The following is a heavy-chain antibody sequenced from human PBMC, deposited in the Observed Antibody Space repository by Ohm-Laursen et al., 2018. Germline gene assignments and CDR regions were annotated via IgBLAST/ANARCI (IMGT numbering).Heavy chain of an antibody. CDR3: ARGDGYNPLVSYFDY. Sequence: GTLSLTCTISGGAISSYYWSWIRQPAGKGLEWIGRINISGTNYNPSLKSRVTMSVDTSKNQFSLKLSSVTAADTAVYYCARGDGYNPLVSYFDYWGQGTLVTVSS. CDR1: GGAISSYY. CDR2: INISGT. V-gene: IGHV4-4*07. D-gene: IGHD5-24*01. J-gene: IGHJ4*02.